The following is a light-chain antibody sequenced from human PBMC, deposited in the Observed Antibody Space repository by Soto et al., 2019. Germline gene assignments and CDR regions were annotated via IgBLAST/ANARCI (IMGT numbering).Light chain of an antibody. CDR3: SSDTSSSTLLV. V-gene: IGLV2-14*01. J-gene: IGLJ2*01. CDR2: DVG. CDR1: SSDVGGLNF. Sequence: QSALTQPASVSGSPGQSITISCTGTSSDVGGLNFVSWYQQHPGKAPKLMIYDVGNRPSGVSNRFSGSKSGNTASLTISGRQAEDEADYYCSSDTSSSTLLVFGGGTKLTV.